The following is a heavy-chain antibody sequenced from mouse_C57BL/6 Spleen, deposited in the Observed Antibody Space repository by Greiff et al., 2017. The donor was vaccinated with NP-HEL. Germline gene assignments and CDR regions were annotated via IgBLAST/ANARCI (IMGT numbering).Heavy chain of an antibody. D-gene: IGHD3-3*01. CDR1: GYAFSSSW. CDR3: ARGGLGAYFDY. J-gene: IGHJ2*01. V-gene: IGHV1-82*01. CDR2: IYPGDGDT. Sequence: VQLQQSGPELVKPGASVKISRKASGYAFSSSWMNWVKQRPGKGLEWIGRIYPGDGDTNYNGKFKGKATLTADKSSSTAYMQLSSLTSEDSAVYFCARGGLGAYFDYWGQGTTLTVSS.